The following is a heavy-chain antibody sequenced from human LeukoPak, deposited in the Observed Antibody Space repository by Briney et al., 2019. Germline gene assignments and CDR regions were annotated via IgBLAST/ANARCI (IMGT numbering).Heavy chain of an antibody. Sequence: PSETLSLTCTVSGGSTSSYYWSWIRQPPGKGLEWIGEINHSGSTNYNPSLESRVTISVDTSKNQFSLKLSSVTAADTAVYYCARTFNLYSSGWYVRSGYYFDYWGQGTLVTVSS. D-gene: IGHD6-19*01. CDR2: INHSGST. CDR3: ARTFNLYSSGWYVRSGYYFDY. CDR1: GGSTSSYY. V-gene: IGHV4-34*01. J-gene: IGHJ4*02.